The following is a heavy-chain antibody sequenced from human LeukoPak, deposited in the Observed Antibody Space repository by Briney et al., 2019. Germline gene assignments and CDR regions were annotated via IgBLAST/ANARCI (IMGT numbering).Heavy chain of an antibody. CDR1: GFTLSSYS. J-gene: IGHJ4*02. V-gene: IGHV3-21*01. D-gene: IGHD6-19*01. CDR3: ARGKEPVAGSLSHFDY. CDR2: ISRSSAYI. Sequence: KPGGSLRLSCAASGFTLSSYSMNWVRQAPGKGLEWVSSISRSSAYIYYADSLKGRFTISRDNAKNSLYLQMNSLRAEDTAVYYCARGKEPVAGSLSHFDYWGQGTLVTVSS.